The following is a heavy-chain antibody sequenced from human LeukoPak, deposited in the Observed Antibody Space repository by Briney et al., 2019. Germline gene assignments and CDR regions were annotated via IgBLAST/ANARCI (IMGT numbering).Heavy chain of an antibody. D-gene: IGHD3-22*01. CDR3: ARDEFRPGEVVVIIY. CDR2: ISYDGSNK. CDR1: GITLSSYA. J-gene: IGHJ4*02. V-gene: IGHV3-30-3*01. Sequence: GRSLRLSYAASGITLSSYAMHWVRQAPGKGLEWVAVISYDGSNKYYADSVKGRFTISRDNSKNTLYLQMNSLRAEDTAVYYCARDEFRPGEVVVIIYWGQETLVTVSS.